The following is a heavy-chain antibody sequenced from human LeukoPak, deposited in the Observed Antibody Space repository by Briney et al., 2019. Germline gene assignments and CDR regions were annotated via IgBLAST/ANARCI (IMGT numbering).Heavy chain of an antibody. CDR3: AIGGGYNWFDP. CDR2: ISQSGST. V-gene: IGHV4-34*01. Sequence: SETLSLTCAVYGGSFSGYYWSWIRQPPGKGLEWIGEISQSGSTNYNSSLKSRVTISVDTSKNQFSLKLTSVTAADTAVYYCAIGGGYNWFDPWGQGTLVTVSS. J-gene: IGHJ5*02. CDR1: GGSFSGYY.